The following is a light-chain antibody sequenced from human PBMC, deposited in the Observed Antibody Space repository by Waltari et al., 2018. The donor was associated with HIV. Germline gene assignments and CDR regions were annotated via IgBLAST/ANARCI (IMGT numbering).Light chain of an antibody. V-gene: IGKV1-39*01. CDR1: QIITSC. CDR2: DSS. J-gene: IGKJ3*01. CDR3: QQTSMPPLP. Sequence: DIQLTQSPSSLSASIGDRVTMTCRASQIITSCLNWYRQTPGKAPELLIYDSSVMQSGVRSRFLASGSGTDYTLTISSVRPEDLATDVGQQTSMPPLPFGPRTKVDVK.